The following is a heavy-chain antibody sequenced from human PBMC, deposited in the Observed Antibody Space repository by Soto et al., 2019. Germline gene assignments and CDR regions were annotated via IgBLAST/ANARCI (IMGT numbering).Heavy chain of an antibody. V-gene: IGHV3-11*01. J-gene: IGHJ4*02. CDR3: ARQRGFYDSSGLDY. CDR2: ISGGGGSTI. Sequence: GGSLRLSCAASGFTFSYYYMTGIRQAPGKGLEWLSYISGGGGSTIYYVDSVKGRFTISRDNTKNSLYLHVDSLRTEDTAVYYCARQRGFYDSSGLDYWGQGTLVTVSS. CDR1: GFTFSYYY. D-gene: IGHD3-22*01.